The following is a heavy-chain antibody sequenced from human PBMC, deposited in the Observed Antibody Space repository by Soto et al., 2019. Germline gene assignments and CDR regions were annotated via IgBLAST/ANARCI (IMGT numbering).Heavy chain of an antibody. CDR3: ASGASRWYPYFFDS. V-gene: IGHV1-69*01. J-gene: IGHJ4*02. D-gene: IGHD6-13*01. CDR2: IIPYYNTL. CDR1: EGTFNSYA. Sequence: QAQVVQSGAEVRKPGSSVKLSCKASEGTFNSYAIAWVRQAPGQGLEWMGGIIPYYNTLNYAQKFQDRVTITADDSTNTVYLELSILRSDETAVYFCASGASRWYPYFFDSWAQGTLVTVSS.